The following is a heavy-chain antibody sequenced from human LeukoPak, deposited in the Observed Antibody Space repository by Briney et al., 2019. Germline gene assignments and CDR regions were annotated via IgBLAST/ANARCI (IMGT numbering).Heavy chain of an antibody. CDR3: ARHRYYDSSGYVYFDY. D-gene: IGHD3-22*01. CDR2: IHYSGST. Sequence: SETLSLTCAVSGGSISSYYWSWIRQPPGRGLEWIGSIHYSGSTSYNSSLKSRVTISIDTSKNQFSLKLSSVTPADTAVYYCARHRYYDSSGYVYFDYWGQGTLVTVSS. J-gene: IGHJ4*02. V-gene: IGHV4-59*01. CDR1: GGSISSYY.